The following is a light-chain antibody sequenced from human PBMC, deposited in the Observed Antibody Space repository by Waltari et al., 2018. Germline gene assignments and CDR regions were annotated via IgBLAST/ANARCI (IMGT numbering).Light chain of an antibody. Sequence: QSALTPPRSVSGSPGQSVTISCTGTSSDVGGYNYVSWYQQHPGKAPKFIIYDVNKRPSGVPDRFSGSKSGNTASLTISGLQSEDEADYYCCSYAGSYTLIFGGGTKLTVL. V-gene: IGLV2-11*01. CDR3: CSYAGSYTLI. J-gene: IGLJ2*01. CDR1: SSDVGGYNY. CDR2: DVN.